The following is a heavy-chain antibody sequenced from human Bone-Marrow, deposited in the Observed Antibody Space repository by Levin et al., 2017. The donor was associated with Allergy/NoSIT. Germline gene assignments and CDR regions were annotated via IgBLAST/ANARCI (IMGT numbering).Heavy chain of an antibody. J-gene: IGHJ2*01. D-gene: IGHD3-10*01. CDR1: GGSISSGDIS. Sequence: TSETLSLTCDVSGGSISSGDISWSWLGQPPGKGREWIGYIFPNGGSLKNPSLDSRLTITIDRSKNHFTLKLDFLTAADTALYYCGRMVRGYFGPAYFDLWGRGTLVTVSS. CDR3: GRMVRGYFGPAYFDL. V-gene: IGHV4-30-2*01. CDR2: IFPNGGS.